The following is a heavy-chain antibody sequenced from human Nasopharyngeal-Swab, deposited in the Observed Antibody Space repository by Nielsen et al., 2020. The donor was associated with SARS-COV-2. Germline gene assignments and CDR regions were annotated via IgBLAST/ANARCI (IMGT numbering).Heavy chain of an antibody. D-gene: IGHD2-15*01. J-gene: IGHJ3*02. CDR3: ARGGVGAFDI. Sequence: GASLKISCAASGFTFSSYWMSWVRQAPGKGLEWVANIKQDGSEKYYVDSVKGRFTISRDNAKNSLYLQMNSLRAEDTAVYYCARGGVGAFDIWGQGTMVTVSS. CDR1: GFTFSSYW. V-gene: IGHV3-7*03. CDR2: IKQDGSEK.